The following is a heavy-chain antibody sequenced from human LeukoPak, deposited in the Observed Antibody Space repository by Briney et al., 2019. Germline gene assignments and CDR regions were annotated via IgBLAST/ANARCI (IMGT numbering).Heavy chain of an antibody. Sequence: ASVKVSCKASGYTFTSYGISWVRQAPGQGLEWMGWISAYNGNTNYAQKLQGRVTMTTDTSTSTAYMELRSLRSDDTAVYYCARGFRPKKYYYYYYMDVWGKGTTVTISS. V-gene: IGHV1-18*01. CDR3: ARGFRPKKYYYYYYMDV. D-gene: IGHD2/OR15-2a*01. J-gene: IGHJ6*03. CDR1: GYTFTSYG. CDR2: ISAYNGNT.